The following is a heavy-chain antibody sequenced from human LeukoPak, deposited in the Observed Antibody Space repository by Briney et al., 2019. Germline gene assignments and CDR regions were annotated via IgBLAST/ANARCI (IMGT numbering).Heavy chain of an antibody. Sequence: GASVKVSCKASGYTFTSYGISWVRRAPGQGLEWMGWISAYNGNTNYAQKLQGRVTMTTDTSTSTAYMELRSLRSDDTAVYYCARVGITMVRGVPPDYYYYYMDVWGKGTTVTVSS. CDR2: ISAYNGNT. D-gene: IGHD3-10*01. J-gene: IGHJ6*03. CDR1: GYTFTSYG. V-gene: IGHV1-18*01. CDR3: ARVGITMVRGVPPDYYYYYMDV.